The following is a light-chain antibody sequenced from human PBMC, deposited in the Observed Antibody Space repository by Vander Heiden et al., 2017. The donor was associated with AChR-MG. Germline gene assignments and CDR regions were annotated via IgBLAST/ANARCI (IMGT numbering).Light chain of an antibody. CDR2: DDS. V-gene: IGLV2-14*01. J-gene: IGLJ2*01. CDR3: SSYTSSSTRI. CDR1: CSGIGGYNY. Sequence: SALTQPASVSGSSGPSITLSCTGTCSGIGGYNYASGYREHPAKAPNLMIYDDSNRPTGVSNRFSSSKSGNTASLTISGLQAEDEADYYCSSYTSSSTRIFGGRTKLAVL.